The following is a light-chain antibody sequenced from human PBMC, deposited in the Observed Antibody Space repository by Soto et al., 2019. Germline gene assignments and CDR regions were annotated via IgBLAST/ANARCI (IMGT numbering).Light chain of an antibody. CDR2: TAS. V-gene: IGKV3-15*01. J-gene: IGKJ4*01. Sequence: EVVMTQSPATLSVSPGERATLSCRASQSVDRNLAWYQWKPGQAPRLLIYTASTSATGIAARFSGSGSGTEFTLSISSLQSEDFAVYYCQQYNTWPWGNTFGGGTKVEIK. CDR3: QQYNTWPWGNT. CDR1: QSVDRN.